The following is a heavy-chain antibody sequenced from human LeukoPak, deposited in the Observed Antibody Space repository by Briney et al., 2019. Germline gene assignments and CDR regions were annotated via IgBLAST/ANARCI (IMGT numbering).Heavy chain of an antibody. V-gene: IGHV4-39*01. CDR3: ARLTGIAAADV. Sequence: SETLSLTCAVYGGSFSSSSYYWGWIRQPPGKGLEWIGSMYYSGSTYYNSSLKSRVTISVDTSKNQFSLKLSSVTAADTAVYYCARLTGIAAADVWGKGTTVTVSS. CDR2: MYYSGST. D-gene: IGHD6-13*01. J-gene: IGHJ6*04. CDR1: GGSFSSSSYY.